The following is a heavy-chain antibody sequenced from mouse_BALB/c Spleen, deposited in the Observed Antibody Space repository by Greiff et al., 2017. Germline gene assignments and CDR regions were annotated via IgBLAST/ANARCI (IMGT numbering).Heavy chain of an antibody. D-gene: IGHD1-1*01. Sequence: EVQLQESGGGLVQPGGSRKLSCAASGFTFSSFGMHWVRQAPEKGLEWVAYISSGSSTIYYADTVKGRFTISRDNPKNTLFLQMTSLRSEDTAMYYCAIIYYYGSSPPYWGQGTLVTVSA. CDR3: AIIYYYGSSPPY. V-gene: IGHV5-17*02. CDR1: GFTFSSFG. J-gene: IGHJ3*01. CDR2: ISSGSSTI.